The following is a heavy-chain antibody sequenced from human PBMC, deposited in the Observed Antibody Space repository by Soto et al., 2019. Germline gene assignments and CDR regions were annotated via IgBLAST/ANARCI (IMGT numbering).Heavy chain of an antibody. J-gene: IGHJ3*02. CDR3: ARDDSPTIFGDRHAFDT. CDR2: IYYSGST. V-gene: IGHV4-31*03. CDR1: GGSISSGGYY. Sequence: SETLSLTCTVSGGSISSGGYYWSWIRQHPGKGLEWIGYIYYSGSTYCNPSLKSRVTIPVDTSKNQFSLKLSSVTAADTAVYYCARDDSPTIFGDRHAFDTWGQGTMVTVSS. D-gene: IGHD3-3*01.